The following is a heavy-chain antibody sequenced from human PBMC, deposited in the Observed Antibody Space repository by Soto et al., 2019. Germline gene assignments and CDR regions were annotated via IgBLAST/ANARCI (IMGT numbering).Heavy chain of an antibody. CDR1: GFTFSSYG. CDR3: AKDLIAVAGVT. D-gene: IGHD6-19*01. J-gene: IGHJ5*02. Sequence: QAQLVESGGGVVQPGTSLRLSCAASGFTFSSYGMHWVRQAPGKGLEWVAVISYDGSNEYYAESMKGRFTISRDNSKNTLYLQMNSLRAEDTAVYYCAKDLIAVAGVTWGQGTRVTVAS. V-gene: IGHV3-30*18. CDR2: ISYDGSNE.